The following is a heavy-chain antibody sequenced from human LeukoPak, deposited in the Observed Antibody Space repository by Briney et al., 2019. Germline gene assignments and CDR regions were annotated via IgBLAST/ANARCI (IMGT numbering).Heavy chain of an antibody. J-gene: IGHJ6*02. CDR1: GFTFSSYA. CDR3: AKEAAFGELSTYYYYYGMDV. V-gene: IGHV3-23*01. CDR2: ISGSGGST. Sequence: GGSLRLSCAASGFTFSSYAMSWVRQAPGKGLEWVSAISGSGGSTYYADSVKGRFTISRDNSKNTLYLQMNSLRAEDTAVYYCAKEAAFGELSTYYYYYGMDVWGQGTTVTVSS. D-gene: IGHD3-10*01.